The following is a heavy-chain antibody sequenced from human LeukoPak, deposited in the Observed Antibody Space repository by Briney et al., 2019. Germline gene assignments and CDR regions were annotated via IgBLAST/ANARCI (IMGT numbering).Heavy chain of an antibody. V-gene: IGHV1-2*02. CDR3: ARDTYGSGSSDFDY. CDR1: GYTFTGYY. CDR2: INPNSGST. D-gene: IGHD3-10*01. Sequence: ASVKVSCKASGYTFTGYYMHWVRQAPGQGLEWMGWINPNSGSTNYAQKFQGRVTMTRDTSISTAYMELSRLRSDDTAVYYCARDTYGSGSSDFDYWGQGTLVTVSS. J-gene: IGHJ4*02.